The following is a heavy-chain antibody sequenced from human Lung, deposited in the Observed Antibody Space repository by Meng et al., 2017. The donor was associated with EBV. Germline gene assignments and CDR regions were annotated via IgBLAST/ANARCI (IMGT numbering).Heavy chain of an antibody. V-gene: IGHV1-69*01. CDR1: GNSFSSYA. Sequence: QVQLVQSGAEVKKPGASVKVSCKASGNSFSSYAISWVRQAPGQGLEWMGGIIPIFGTANYAQKFQGRVTITADESTSTAYMELSSLRSEDTAVYYCARDRDLNWFDTWGQGPLVTVDS. CDR2: IIPIFGTA. J-gene: IGHJ5*02. CDR3: ARDRDLNWFDT.